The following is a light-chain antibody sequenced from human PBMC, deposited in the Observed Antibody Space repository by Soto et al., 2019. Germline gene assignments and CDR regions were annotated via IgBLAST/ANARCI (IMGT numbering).Light chain of an antibody. CDR2: DAS. Sequence: EIVLTQSPGTLSLSPGERATLSCRASQSFSSYLAWYQQKPGQAPRLLIYDASNRATGTPARFSGSGSGTDFTLTISSLEPEDFAVYYCQQRSNWPWTFGQGTKVDI. J-gene: IGKJ1*01. CDR3: QQRSNWPWT. CDR1: QSFSSY. V-gene: IGKV3-11*01.